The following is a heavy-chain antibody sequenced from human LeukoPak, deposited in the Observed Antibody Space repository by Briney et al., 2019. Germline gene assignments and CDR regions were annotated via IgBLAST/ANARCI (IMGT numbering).Heavy chain of an antibody. CDR1: GFTFSGYT. J-gene: IGHJ4*02. D-gene: IGHD5-12*01. CDR2: ISSSSTTI. V-gene: IGHV3-48*01. CDR3: ARGSGYATFDH. Sequence: GGSLRLSCAASGFTFSGYTMNWVRQAPGKGLEWVSYISSSSTTIYYADSVKGRFTISRDNAKNSLYLQMNSLRADDTAVYYCARGSGYATFDHWGQGTLVTVSS.